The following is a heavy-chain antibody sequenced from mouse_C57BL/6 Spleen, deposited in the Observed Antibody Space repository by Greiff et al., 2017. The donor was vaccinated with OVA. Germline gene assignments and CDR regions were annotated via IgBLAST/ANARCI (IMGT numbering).Heavy chain of an antibody. J-gene: IGHJ3*01. CDR3: ARHGDGPWFAY. V-gene: IGHV5-6*02. CDR1: GFTFSSYG. CDR2: ISSGGSYT. Sequence: DVKLQESGGDLVKPGGSLKLSCAASGFTFSSYGMSWVRQTPDKRLEWVATISSGGSYTYYPDSVKGRFTISRDNAKNTLYLQMSSLKSEDTAMYYCARHGDGPWFAYWGQGTLVTVSA. D-gene: IGHD2-3*01.